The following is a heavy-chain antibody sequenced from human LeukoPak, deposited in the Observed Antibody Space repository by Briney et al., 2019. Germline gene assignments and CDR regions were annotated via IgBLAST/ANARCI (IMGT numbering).Heavy chain of an antibody. V-gene: IGHV3-15*01. D-gene: IGHD3-10*01. J-gene: IGHJ6*03. CDR1: GFTFSNAW. Sequence: GGSLRLSCAASGFTFSNAWMSWVRQAPGKGLEWVGRIKSKTDGGTTDYAAPVKGRFTISRDDSKNTLYLQMNSLKTEDTAVYYCTTGITMVRGVIDRYMDVWGKGTTVTVSS. CDR2: IKSKTDGGTT. CDR3: TTGITMVRGVIDRYMDV.